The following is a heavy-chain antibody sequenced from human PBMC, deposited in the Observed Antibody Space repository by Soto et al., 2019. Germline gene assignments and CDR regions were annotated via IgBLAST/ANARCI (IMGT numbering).Heavy chain of an antibody. Sequence: GASVKVSCKASGGTFSSYAISWVRQAPGQGLEWMGGIIPIFGTANYAQKFKGRVTITADESTSTAYMELSSLRSEDTAVYYCARDRDDYDILTGYSPPPGWFDPWGQGTLVTVSS. D-gene: IGHD3-9*01. CDR2: IIPIFGTA. V-gene: IGHV1-69*13. CDR1: GGTFSSYA. J-gene: IGHJ5*02. CDR3: ARDRDDYDILTGYSPPPGWFDP.